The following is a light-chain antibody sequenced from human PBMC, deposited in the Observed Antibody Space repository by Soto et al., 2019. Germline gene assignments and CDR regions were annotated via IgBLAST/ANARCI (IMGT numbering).Light chain of an antibody. V-gene: IGLV2-23*02. Sequence: QSVLTQPASVSGSPGQSITISCTGTSSDVGSYNLVSWYQQHPGKAPKLMNYEVSKRPSGVSNCFSGSKSGNTASLTISGLQAEDEADYYCCSYAGSSTSLYVFGTGTKVTV. CDR1: SSDVGSYNL. J-gene: IGLJ1*01. CDR3: CSYAGSSTSLYV. CDR2: EVS.